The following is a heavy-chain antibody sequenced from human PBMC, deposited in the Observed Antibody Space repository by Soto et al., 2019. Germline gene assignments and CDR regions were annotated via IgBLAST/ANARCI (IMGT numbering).Heavy chain of an antibody. D-gene: IGHD5-12*01. J-gene: IGHJ6*02. CDR3: ASPPIVATIVNYYYGMAV. CDR2: IIPIFGTA. CDR1: GGTFSSYA. V-gene: IGHV1-69*12. Sequence: QVQLVQSGAEVKKPGSSVKVSCKASGGTFSSYAISWVRQAPGQGLEWMGGIIPIFGTANYAQKFQGRVTVTANEATSTAYTELGSLRSEYTALYYCASPPIVATIVNYYYGMAVWGQGTTVTVSS.